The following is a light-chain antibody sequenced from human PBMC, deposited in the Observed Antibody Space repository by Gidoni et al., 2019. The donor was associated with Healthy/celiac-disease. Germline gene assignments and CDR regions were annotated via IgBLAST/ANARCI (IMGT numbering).Light chain of an antibody. CDR2: LGS. CDR1: QSLLHSNGYNY. Sequence: DIVMTQSPLSLPVTPGEPASISCRSSQSLLHSNGYNYLDCYLQKPGQSPQLLIYLGSSRASGVPDRCSGSGSGTDFTLKISRVEDEYVVVYCYMQALQPLTFGGGTKVEIK. J-gene: IGKJ4*01. CDR3: MQALQPLT. V-gene: IGKV2-28*01.